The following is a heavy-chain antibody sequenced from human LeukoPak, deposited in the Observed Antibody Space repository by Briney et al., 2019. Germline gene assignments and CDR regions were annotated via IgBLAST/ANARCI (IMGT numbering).Heavy chain of an antibody. CDR3: ARSPTAMWYFDL. Sequence: ASVKVSCKASGYTFTSYYMHWVRQAPGQGLEWMGIINPSGGSTSYAQKFQGRVTMTRDMSTSTVYMELSSLRSEDTAVYYCARSPTAMWYFDLWGRGTLVTVSS. CDR2: INPSGGST. CDR1: GYTFTSYY. D-gene: IGHD2-21*02. J-gene: IGHJ2*01. V-gene: IGHV1-46*01.